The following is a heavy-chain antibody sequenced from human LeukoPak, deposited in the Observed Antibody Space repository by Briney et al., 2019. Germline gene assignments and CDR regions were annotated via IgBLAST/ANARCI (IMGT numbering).Heavy chain of an antibody. V-gene: IGHV3-74*01. Sequence: GGSLRLSCVVSGFTFSSYWMYWVRQAPGKGLVWVSRINTDGSGTRYADSVKGRFTISRDNAKNTPYLQMNSLRAEDTAVYYCARDQGPYYWGQGTLVTVSS. CDR3: ARDQGPYY. J-gene: IGHJ4*02. CDR2: INTDGSGT. CDR1: GFTFSSYW.